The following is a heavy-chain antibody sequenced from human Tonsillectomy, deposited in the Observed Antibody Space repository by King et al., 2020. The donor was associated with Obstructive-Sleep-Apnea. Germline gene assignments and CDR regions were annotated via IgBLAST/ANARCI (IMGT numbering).Heavy chain of an antibody. CDR3: ARVLAVAGRGAVYFDY. CDR2: IKQDGSEK. Sequence: QLVQSGGGLVQPGGSLRLSCAASGFTFSSYWMSWVRQAPGKGLEWVANIKQDGSEKYYGDSVKGRFTISRDNAKNSLYLQMNSLRAEDSAVYYCARVLAVAGRGAVYFDYWGQGTLVTVSS. CDR1: GFTFSSYW. D-gene: IGHD6-19*01. V-gene: IGHV3-7*01. J-gene: IGHJ4*02.